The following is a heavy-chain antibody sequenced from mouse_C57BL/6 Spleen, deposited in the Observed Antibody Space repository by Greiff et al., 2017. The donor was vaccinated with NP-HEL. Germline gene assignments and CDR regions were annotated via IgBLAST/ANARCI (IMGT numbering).Heavy chain of an antibody. V-gene: IGHV5-17*01. CDR2: ISSGSSTI. CDR3: ASNYGSSYVGYLDY. Sequence: EVQVVESGGGLVKPGGSLKLSCAASGFTFSDYGMHWVRQAPEKGLEWVAYISSGSSTISYADTVKGRFPISRDNAKNTLFLQMTRLRSEETAMYYCASNYGSSYVGYLDYWGQGTTLTVSS. D-gene: IGHD1-1*01. J-gene: IGHJ2*01. CDR1: GFTFSDYG.